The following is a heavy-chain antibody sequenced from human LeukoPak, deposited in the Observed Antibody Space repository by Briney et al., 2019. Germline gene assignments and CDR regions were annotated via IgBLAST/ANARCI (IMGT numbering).Heavy chain of an antibody. CDR2: IYYSGST. Sequence: EPSETLSLTCTVSGGSISSYYWSWIRQPPGKGLEWIGYIYYSGSTNYNPSLKSRVTISVDTSKNQFSLKLSSVTAADTAVYYCARELGPFDAFDIWGQGTMVTVSS. CDR3: ARELGPFDAFDI. V-gene: IGHV4-59*01. CDR1: GGSISSYY. J-gene: IGHJ3*02. D-gene: IGHD7-27*01.